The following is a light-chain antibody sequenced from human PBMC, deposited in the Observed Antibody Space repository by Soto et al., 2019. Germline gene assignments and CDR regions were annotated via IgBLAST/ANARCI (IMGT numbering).Light chain of an antibody. V-gene: IGKV3D-15*01. CDR3: QQYHTYWT. Sequence: EIVLTQSPATLSLSPGERATLSCRASQSVSINLAWYQQKPGQAPRLLIYDASTRATGIPARFSGSGSGTEFTLTISSLQSKDFATYYCQQYHTYWTFGQGTKVDIK. CDR2: DAS. J-gene: IGKJ1*01. CDR1: QSVSIN.